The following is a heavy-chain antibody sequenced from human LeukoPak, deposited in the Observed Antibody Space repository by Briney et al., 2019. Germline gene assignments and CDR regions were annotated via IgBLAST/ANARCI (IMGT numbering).Heavy chain of an antibody. CDR1: GGSISSSSYY. CDR2: INHSGST. Sequence: KPSETLSLTCTVSGGSISSSSYYWGWIRQPPGKGLEWIGEINHSGSTNYNPSLKSRVTISVDTSKNQFSLKLNSVTAADTAVYYCARLGGQWSYRYWGQGTLVTVSS. V-gene: IGHV4-39*07. J-gene: IGHJ4*02. D-gene: IGHD1-26*01. CDR3: ARLGGQWSYRY.